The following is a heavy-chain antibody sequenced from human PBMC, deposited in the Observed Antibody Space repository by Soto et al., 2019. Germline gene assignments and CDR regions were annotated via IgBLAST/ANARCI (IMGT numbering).Heavy chain of an antibody. CDR3: ARVTAGSGSYQIYL. D-gene: IGHD3-10*01. CDR1: GFPFSSFS. V-gene: IGHV3-21*02. J-gene: IGHJ4*02. Sequence: QLVESGGGLVKPGGSLRLSCVASGFPFSSFSLNWIRQAPGKGLEWVSSIGRVRTYIYYAESVRGRFTGSRDNDKNSVYLQMNGLTAEDSGIYYCARVTAGSGSYQIYLWGQGTLVTVSS. CDR2: IGRVRTYI.